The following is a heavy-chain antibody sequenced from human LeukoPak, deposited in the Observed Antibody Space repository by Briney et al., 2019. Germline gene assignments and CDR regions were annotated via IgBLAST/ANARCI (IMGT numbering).Heavy chain of an antibody. CDR2: ISSSSSYI. J-gene: IGHJ4*02. Sequence: GGSLRLSCAASGFTFSSYSMNWVRQAPGKGLEWVSSISSSSSYIYYADSVKGRFTISRDNAKNSQYLQMNSLRAEDTAVYYCARGDKSSGWYFFDYWGQGTLVTVSS. CDR1: GFTFSSYS. CDR3: ARGDKSSGWYFFDY. V-gene: IGHV3-21*01. D-gene: IGHD6-19*01.